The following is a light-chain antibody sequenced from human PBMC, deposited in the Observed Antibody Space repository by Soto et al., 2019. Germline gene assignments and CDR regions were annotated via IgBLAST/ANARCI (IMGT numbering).Light chain of an antibody. J-gene: IGKJ1*01. V-gene: IGKV1-33*01. Sequence: DIQMTQSPSSLSASVGDRVTITFQASQDIKNYLNWYQQKSGKAPKLLIYDASDLETGVPSRFSGSGSGTEFTLTISSMQPDDFATYYCQQYNSYSTFGQGTKVDIK. CDR3: QQYNSYST. CDR1: QDIKNY. CDR2: DAS.